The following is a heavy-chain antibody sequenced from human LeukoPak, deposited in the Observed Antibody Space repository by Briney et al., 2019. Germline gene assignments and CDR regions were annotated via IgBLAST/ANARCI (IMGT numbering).Heavy chain of an antibody. V-gene: IGHV3-74*01. CDR1: GFAFSRNY. D-gene: IGHD4-17*01. CDR3: ARNFDYRDDL. Sequence: PGGSLRLSCAPSGFAFSRNYIHWVRHAPGRGVVWVSRISRGGSNTDYADSVKGRFTVSRDNAKNTLYLQMNSLRAEDTAVYYCARNFDYRDDLWGQGTLVTVSS. J-gene: IGHJ5*02. CDR2: ISRGGSNT.